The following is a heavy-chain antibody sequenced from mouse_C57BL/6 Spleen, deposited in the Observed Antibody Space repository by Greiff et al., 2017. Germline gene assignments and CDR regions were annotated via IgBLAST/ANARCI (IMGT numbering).Heavy chain of an antibody. CDR1: GYTFTDYN. D-gene: IGHD2-12*01. CDR2: INPNNGGT. J-gene: IGHJ4*01. Sequence: VQLQQSGPELVKPGASVKIPCKASGYTFTDYNMDWVKQSHGKSLEWIGDINPNNGGTIYNQKFKGKATLTVDKSSSTAYMELRSLTSEDTAVYYCARRGYYIPYAMDYWGQGTSVTVSS. CDR3: ARRGYYIPYAMDY. V-gene: IGHV1-18*01.